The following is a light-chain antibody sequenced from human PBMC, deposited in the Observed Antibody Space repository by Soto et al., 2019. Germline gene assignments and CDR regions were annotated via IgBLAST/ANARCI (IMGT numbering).Light chain of an antibody. Sequence: EVVMTQSPATLSVSPGERTTLSCRASQSVYSNLAWYQQKPGQGPRLLIYGASTRATGIPARFSGSGSGTEFTLTITSLQSDDSAVYYCQQYNNWPPWTFGQGTKVEI. CDR1: QSVYSN. J-gene: IGKJ1*01. CDR2: GAS. V-gene: IGKV3-15*01. CDR3: QQYNNWPPWT.